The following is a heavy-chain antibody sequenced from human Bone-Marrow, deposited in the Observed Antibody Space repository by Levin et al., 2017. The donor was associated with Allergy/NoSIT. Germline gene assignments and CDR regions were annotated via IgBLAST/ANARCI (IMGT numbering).Heavy chain of an antibody. J-gene: IGHJ5*02. Sequence: SETLSLTCTVSGGSISSYYWSWIRQPPGKGLEWIGYIYYSGSTNYNPSLKSRVTISVDTSKNQFSLKLSSVTAADTAVYYCASTLITMVQGPPTTLVWFDPWGQGTLVTVSS. D-gene: IGHD3-10*01. CDR1: GGSISSYY. CDR3: ASTLITMVQGPPTTLVWFDP. CDR2: IYYSGST. V-gene: IGHV4-59*01.